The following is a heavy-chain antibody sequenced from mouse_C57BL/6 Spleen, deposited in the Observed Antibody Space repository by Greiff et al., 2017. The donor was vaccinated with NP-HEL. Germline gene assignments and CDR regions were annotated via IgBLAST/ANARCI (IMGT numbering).Heavy chain of an antibody. Sequence: EVQLQQSGAELVRPGASVKLSCTASGFNIKDYYMHWVKQRPEQGLEWIGRIDPEDGDTEYAPKFQGKATMTADTSSNTAYLQLSSLTSEDTAVYYCTHMVTTPRSYAMDYWGQGTSVTVSS. V-gene: IGHV14-1*01. J-gene: IGHJ4*01. D-gene: IGHD2-2*01. CDR3: THMVTTPRSYAMDY. CDR1: GFNIKDYY. CDR2: IDPEDGDT.